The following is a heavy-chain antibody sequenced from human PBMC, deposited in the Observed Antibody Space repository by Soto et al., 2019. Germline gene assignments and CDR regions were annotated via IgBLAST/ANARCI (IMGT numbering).Heavy chain of an antibody. J-gene: IGHJ4*01. V-gene: IGHV4-59*01. D-gene: IGHD4-17*01. CDR2: IYYSGAT. CDR3: ARGDGLYGGNSPPFDY. CDR1: GGSISSDY. Sequence: KTSETLSLTCTVSGGSISSDYWSWIWKRQGHGLEYIGFIYYSGATNNNPSLKSRVAISVDTSNNQFSLKLSSVTAADTAVYYCARGDGLYGGNSPPFDYWGQGTLVTVSS.